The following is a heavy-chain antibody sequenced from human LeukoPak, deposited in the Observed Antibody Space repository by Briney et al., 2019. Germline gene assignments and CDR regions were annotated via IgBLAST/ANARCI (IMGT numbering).Heavy chain of an antibody. J-gene: IGHJ4*02. V-gene: IGHV3-23*01. CDR2: ISGSGGST. CDR3: ARGKLRYFDWLPYFDY. CDR1: GFTFSSYA. D-gene: IGHD3-9*01. Sequence: GGSPRLSCAASGFTFSSYAMSWVRQAPGKGLEWVSAISGSGGSTYYADSVKGRFTISRDNSKNTLYLQMNSLRVEDTAVYYCARGKLRYFDWLPYFDYWGQGTLVTVSS.